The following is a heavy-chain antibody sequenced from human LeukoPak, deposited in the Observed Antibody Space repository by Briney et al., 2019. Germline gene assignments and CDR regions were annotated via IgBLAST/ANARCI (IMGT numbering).Heavy chain of an antibody. CDR1: GGSFSGYY. V-gene: IGHV4-34*01. CDR3: ARLPRGVVGWFGPLP. Sequence: SETLSLTCAVYGGSFSGYYWSWIRQPPGKRLEWIGEINHSGSTNYNPSLKSRVTISVDTSKNQFSLKLSSVTAADTAVYYCARLPRGVVGWFGPLPWGQGTLVTVSS. J-gene: IGHJ5*02. CDR2: INHSGST. D-gene: IGHD3-10*01.